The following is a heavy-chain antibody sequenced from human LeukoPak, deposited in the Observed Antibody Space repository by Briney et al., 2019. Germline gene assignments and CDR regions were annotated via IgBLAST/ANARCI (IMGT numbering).Heavy chain of an antibody. V-gene: IGHV4-59*01. CDR1: GGSISSYY. D-gene: IGHD3-3*01. CDR2: IYYSGST. J-gene: IGHJ4*02. Sequence: SETLSLTCTVYGGSISSYYWSWIRQPPGKGLEWNGYIYYSGSTNYNPSLKSRVTISVDTSKNQFSLKLSSVTAADTAVYYCARTLYDFWSGYLIDYWGQGTLVTVSS. CDR3: ARTLYDFWSGYLIDY.